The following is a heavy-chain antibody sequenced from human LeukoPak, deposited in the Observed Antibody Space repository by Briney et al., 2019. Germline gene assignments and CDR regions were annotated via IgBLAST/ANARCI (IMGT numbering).Heavy chain of an antibody. Sequence: ASVKVSCKASGYTFTSYGISWVRQAPGQELEWMGWISAYNGNTNYAQKLQGRVTMTTDTSTSTAYMELRSLRSDDTAVYYCARPYSSSWSDAFDIWGQGTMVTVSS. CDR1: GYTFTSYG. CDR3: ARPYSSSWSDAFDI. V-gene: IGHV1-18*01. J-gene: IGHJ3*02. D-gene: IGHD6-13*01. CDR2: ISAYNGNT.